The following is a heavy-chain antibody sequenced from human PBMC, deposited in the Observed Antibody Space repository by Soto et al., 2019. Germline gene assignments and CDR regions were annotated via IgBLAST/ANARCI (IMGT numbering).Heavy chain of an antibody. CDR1: GSTFRSYV. CDR3: ARVDCSSTSCYSGMDV. CDR2: IIPIFGTA. D-gene: IGHD2-2*02. Sequence: SVNVCFKASGSTFRSYVISWVRQAPGQGLEWIGGIIPIFGTANYAQKFQGRVTITADESTSTAYMELSSLRSEDTAVYYCARVDCSSTSCYSGMDVWG. V-gene: IGHV1-69*13. J-gene: IGHJ6*02.